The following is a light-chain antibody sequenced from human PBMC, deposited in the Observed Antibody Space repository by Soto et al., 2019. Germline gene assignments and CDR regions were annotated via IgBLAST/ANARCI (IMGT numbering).Light chain of an antibody. CDR2: DVS. J-gene: IGLJ2*01. CDR1: SSDVGGYNY. CDR3: SSYTSSSALAVV. V-gene: IGLV2-14*01. Sequence: QSALTQPASVSGSAGQSSTISCTGTSSDVGGYNYVSWYQQHPGKAPKLMISDVSNRPSGVSNRFSGSKSGNTASLTISGLQAEDEADYCCSSYTSSSALAVVFGGGTKVTVL.